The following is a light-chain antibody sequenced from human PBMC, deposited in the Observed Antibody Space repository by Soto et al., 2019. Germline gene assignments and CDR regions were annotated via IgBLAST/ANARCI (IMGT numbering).Light chain of an antibody. CDR2: DAS. J-gene: IGKJ5*01. Sequence: EIVMTQSPATLSVSPGERSTLSCMAIQSVSILLAWYQQKAGQAPRLLIYDASNRATGIPERFSGSGSGTDFTLTISRLEPEDFEVYYCQQHGSSPITFGQGTRLEIK. CDR3: QQHGSSPIT. V-gene: IGKV3-20*01. CDR1: QSVSIL.